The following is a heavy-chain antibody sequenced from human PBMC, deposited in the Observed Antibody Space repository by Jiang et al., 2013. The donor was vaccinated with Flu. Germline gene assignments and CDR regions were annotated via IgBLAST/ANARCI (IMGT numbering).Heavy chain of an antibody. Sequence: VSGGSISSGGYYWSWIRQXPGKGLEWIGYIYYSGSTYYNPSLKSRVTISVDTSKNQFSLKLSSVTAADTAVYYCARTSYSSTVYSFDIWGQGTMVTVSS. CDR3: ARTSYSSTVYSFDI. CDR2: IYYSGST. CDR1: GGSISSGGYY. D-gene: IGHD6-13*01. V-gene: IGHV4-31*02. J-gene: IGHJ3*02.